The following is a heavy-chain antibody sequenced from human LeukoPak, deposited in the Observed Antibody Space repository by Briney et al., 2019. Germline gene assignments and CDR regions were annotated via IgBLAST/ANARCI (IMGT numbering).Heavy chain of an antibody. CDR3: ASPSKLVISRGGI. J-gene: IGHJ3*02. D-gene: IGHD3-22*01. V-gene: IGHV4-39*01. Sequence: PSETLSLTCTASGAPFSDTTYYWAWIRQPPGKGLEWIGSIYFSETKYNPSLKSRITISGDTSKNQFSLKLSSVTAADTAVYYCASPSKLVISRGGIWGQGTMVTVSA. CDR2: IYFSET. CDR1: GAPFSDTTYY.